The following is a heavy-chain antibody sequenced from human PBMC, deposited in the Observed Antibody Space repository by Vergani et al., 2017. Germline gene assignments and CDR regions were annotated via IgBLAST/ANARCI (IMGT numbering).Heavy chain of an antibody. J-gene: IGHJ4*02. Sequence: EVQLLESGGGLVQPGGSLRLSCAASGFTFSSYAMSWVRQAPGKGLEWVSAISGSGGSTYYADSVKGRFTISRDNSKNTLYLQMNSLRAEDTAVYYCAKDEWASGWPDGPLSYWGQGTLVTVSS. D-gene: IGHD6-19*01. V-gene: IGHV3-23*01. CDR3: AKDEWASGWPDGPLSY. CDR1: GFTFSSYA. CDR2: ISGSGGST.